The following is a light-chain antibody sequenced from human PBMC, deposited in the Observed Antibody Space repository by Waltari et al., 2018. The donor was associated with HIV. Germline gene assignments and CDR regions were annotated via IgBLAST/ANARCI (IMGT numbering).Light chain of an antibody. J-gene: IGKJ1*01. Sequence: VLPQSPGTLSSSPGACVTLSCRARRHDGKDYLACYKQKPDQPPTLLIHDASSRTTGFPDRFSGSGSGTDFTFTISRLERGNFAVYYCQQNVSSPRTSGQGTKVEIK. CDR3: QQNVSSPRT. CDR1: RHDGKDY. V-gene: IGKV3-20*01. CDR2: DAS.